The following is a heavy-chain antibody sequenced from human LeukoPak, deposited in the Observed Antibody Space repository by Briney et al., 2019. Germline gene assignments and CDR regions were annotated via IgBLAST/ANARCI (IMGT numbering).Heavy chain of an antibody. V-gene: IGHV3-30*18. Sequence: PGGSLRLSCAASGFTFSSYGMHWVRQAPGKGLEWVAVIPYDGSNKYYADSVKGRFTISRDNSKNTLYLQMNSLRAEDTAVYYCAKSGGVYSSSWYTGGDYWGQGTLVTVSS. J-gene: IGHJ4*02. CDR2: IPYDGSNK. CDR1: GFTFSSYG. D-gene: IGHD6-13*01. CDR3: AKSGGVYSSSWYTGGDY.